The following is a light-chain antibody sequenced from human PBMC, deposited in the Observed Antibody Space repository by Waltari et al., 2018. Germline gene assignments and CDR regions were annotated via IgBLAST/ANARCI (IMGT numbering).Light chain of an antibody. CDR2: AAS. Sequence: DIQMTQSPSSLSASIGDRVTITCRASQGISNYLVWYQQKPGKVLKVLIYAASTLQSGVPPRFSGSGSGTDFTLTSSSLQPEEGATQDRRKYNSAPMTFGQGTKGESK. CDR3: RKYNSAPMT. CDR1: QGISNY. J-gene: IGKJ1*01. V-gene: IGKV1-27*01.